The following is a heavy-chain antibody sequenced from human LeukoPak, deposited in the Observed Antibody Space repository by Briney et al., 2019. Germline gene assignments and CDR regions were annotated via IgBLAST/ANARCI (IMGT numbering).Heavy chain of an antibody. D-gene: IGHD2-2*01. V-gene: IGHV1-18*01. Sequence: ASVKVSCKASGYSFNTYGISWVRQAPGQGLEWMGWISPYNGDTNYAQNLQGRLTMTTDTATSTAYMDLRSLRSDDTAVYYCARFLLMGSRPACAPPAGFDPWGQGTLVTVSS. J-gene: IGHJ5*02. CDR3: ARFLLMGSRPACAPPAGFDP. CDR1: GYSFNTYG. CDR2: ISPYNGDT.